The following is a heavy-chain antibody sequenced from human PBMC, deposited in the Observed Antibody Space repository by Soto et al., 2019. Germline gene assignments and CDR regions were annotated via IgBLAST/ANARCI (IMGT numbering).Heavy chain of an antibody. CDR2: IYSTGRT. Sequence: SETLSLTCTVSGGSVNSDDYYWSWIRQPPGKGLEWIGYIYSTGRTNYNPSLMSRVTISLDTSRNQFSLKLSSVTAADTAVFYCAREYSISPEPFDSWGPGTLVTVSS. V-gene: IGHV4-61*08. CDR1: GGSVNSDDYY. CDR3: AREYSISPEPFDS. J-gene: IGHJ4*02. D-gene: IGHD1-26*01.